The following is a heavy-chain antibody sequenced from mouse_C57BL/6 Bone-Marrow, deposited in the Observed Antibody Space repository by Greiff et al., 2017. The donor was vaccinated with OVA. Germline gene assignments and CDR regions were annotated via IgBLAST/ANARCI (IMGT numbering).Heavy chain of an antibody. J-gene: IGHJ2*01. D-gene: IGHD2-1*01. CDR2: ISDGGSYT. V-gene: IGHV5-4*01. CDR1: GFTFSSYA. Sequence: EVQVVESGGGLVKPGGSLKLSCAASGFTFSSYAMSWVRQTPEKRLEWVATISDGGSYTYYPDNVKGRFTISRDNAKNNLYLQMSHLKSEDTAMYYCARGEDGNYFDYWGQGTTLTVSS. CDR3: ARGEDGNYFDY.